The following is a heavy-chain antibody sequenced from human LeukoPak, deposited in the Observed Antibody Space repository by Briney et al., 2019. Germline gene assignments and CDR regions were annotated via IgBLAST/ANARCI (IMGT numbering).Heavy chain of an antibody. CDR3: VPRAHFGGPLDS. J-gene: IGHJ5*01. D-gene: IGHD2-21*01. CDR2: IYWDDDK. CDR1: GFSLSTSGVG. Sequence: SGPTLVNPTQTLTLTCTFSGFSLSTSGVGVVWIRQPPGKALEWLALIYWDDDKRYSPSLKSRLTITKDTSKNQVVLTMTNMDPVETAQYSCVPRAHFGGPLDSWGKEPWSPSPQ. V-gene: IGHV2-5*02.